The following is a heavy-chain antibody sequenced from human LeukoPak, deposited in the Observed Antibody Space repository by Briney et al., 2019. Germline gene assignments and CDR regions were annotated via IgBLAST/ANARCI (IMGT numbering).Heavy chain of an antibody. CDR3: ARDRGGGDYYYMDV. CDR2: INPSSGGT. CDR1: GYTFTGYY. V-gene: IGHV1-2*02. Sequence: GASVKVSCKASGYTFTGYYMHWVRQAPGQGLEWMGWINPSSGGTNYAQKLQGRVTMTTDTSTSTAYMELRSLRSDDTAVYYCARDRGGGDYYYMDVWGKGTTVTVSS. D-gene: IGHD1-26*01. J-gene: IGHJ6*03.